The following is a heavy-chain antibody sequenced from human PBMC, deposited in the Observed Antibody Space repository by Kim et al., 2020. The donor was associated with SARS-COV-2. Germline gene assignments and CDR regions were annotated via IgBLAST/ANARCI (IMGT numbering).Heavy chain of an antibody. D-gene: IGHD2-15*01. CDR1: GGSISSYY. CDR3: ARRDIRTLSLAY. V-gene: IGHV4-59*08. Sequence: SETLSLTCTVSGGSISSYYWSWIRQPPGKGLEWIGYMSFSGSTNYNPSLKSRVTISLDTSNNQFSLRLSSMTAADTAAYYCARRDIRTLSLAYWGQGTLV. CDR2: MSFSGST. J-gene: IGHJ4*02.